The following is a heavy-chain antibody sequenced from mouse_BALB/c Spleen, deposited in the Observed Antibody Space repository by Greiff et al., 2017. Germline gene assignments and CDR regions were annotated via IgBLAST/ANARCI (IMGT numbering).Heavy chain of an antibody. CDR1: GFTFSSYT. CDR3: TRDKGITTGGFAY. CDR2: ISSGGSYT. V-gene: IGHV5-6-4*01. D-gene: IGHD1-1*01. Sequence: EVKLMESGGGLVKPGGSLKLSCAASGFTFSSYTMSWVRQTPEKRLEWVATISSGGSYTYYPDSVKGRFTISRDNAKNTLYLQMSSLKSEDTAMYYCTRDKGITTGGFAYWGQGTLVTVSA. J-gene: IGHJ3*01.